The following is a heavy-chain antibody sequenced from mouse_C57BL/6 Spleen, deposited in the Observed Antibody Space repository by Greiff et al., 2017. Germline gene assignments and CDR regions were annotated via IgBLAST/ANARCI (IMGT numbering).Heavy chain of an antibody. CDR2: FYPGSGSI. J-gene: IGHJ1*03. Sequence: VQLEESGPELVKPGASVKLSCKASGYTFTEYTIHWVKQRSGKGLEWIGWFYPGSGSIRYNEKFKGKATLTADKSSSTVYMELSRLTSEGSAVYFCARNEEAVEDWYFWVWGTGTTVTVSS. CDR1: GYTFTEYT. CDR3: ARNEEAVEDWYFWV. V-gene: IGHV1-62-2*01. D-gene: IGHD1-1*01.